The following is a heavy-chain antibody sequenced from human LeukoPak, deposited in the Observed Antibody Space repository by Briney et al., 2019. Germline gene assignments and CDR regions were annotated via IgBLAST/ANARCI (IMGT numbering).Heavy chain of an antibody. CDR2: ISYDGSNK. V-gene: IGHV3-30*18. D-gene: IGHD6-13*01. CDR1: GFTFSSYA. J-gene: IGHJ4*02. Sequence: GGSLRLSCAASGFTFSSYAMHWVRQAPGKGLEWVAVISYDGSNKYYADSVKGRFTISRDNSKNTLYLQMNSLRAEDTAVYYCAEDYRRPGGYRSRWYTLIFYYWGQGTLVTVSS. CDR3: AEDYRRPGGYRSRWYTLIFYY.